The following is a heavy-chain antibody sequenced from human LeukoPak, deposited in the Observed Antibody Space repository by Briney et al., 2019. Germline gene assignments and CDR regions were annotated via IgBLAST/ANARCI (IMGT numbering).Heavy chain of an antibody. CDR2: ISAYNGNT. D-gene: IGHD6-19*01. V-gene: IGHV1-18*01. J-gene: IGHJ6*03. CDR3: ARFRKPLYSSGWYGPPGLAKYYMDV. CDR1: GYTFTSYG. Sequence: GASVKVSCKAAGYTFTSYGISWVRQAPGQGLEWMGWISAYNGNTNYAQKLQGRVTMTTDTSTSTAYMELRSLRSDDTAVYYCARFRKPLYSSGWYGPPGLAKYYMDVWGKGTTVTISS.